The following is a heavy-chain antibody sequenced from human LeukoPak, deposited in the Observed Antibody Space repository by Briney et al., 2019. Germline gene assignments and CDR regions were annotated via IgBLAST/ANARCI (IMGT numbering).Heavy chain of an antibody. Sequence: ASVKVSCKASGGTFGSYAISWVRQAPGQGLEWMGGIIPIFGTANYAQKFQGRVTITTDESTSTAYMELSSLRSEDTAVYYCARGLRGSYYLSGAFDIWGQGTMVTVSS. CDR1: GGTFGSYA. V-gene: IGHV1-69*05. D-gene: IGHD1-26*01. J-gene: IGHJ3*02. CDR2: IIPIFGTA. CDR3: ARGLRGSYYLSGAFDI.